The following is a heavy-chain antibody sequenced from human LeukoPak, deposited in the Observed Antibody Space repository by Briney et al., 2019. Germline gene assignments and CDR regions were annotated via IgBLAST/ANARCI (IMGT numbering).Heavy chain of an antibody. CDR1: GFTFSSYS. Sequence: PGGSLRLSCAASGFTFSSYSMNWVRQAPGKGLEWVSSISSSSSYIYYADSVKGRFTISRDNAKNSLYLQMNSLRAEDTAVYYCARDYIVVSSWFPHYYFDYWGQGTLVTVSS. J-gene: IGHJ4*02. CDR3: ARDYIVVSSWFPHYYFDY. CDR2: ISSSSSYI. D-gene: IGHD6-13*01. V-gene: IGHV3-21*01.